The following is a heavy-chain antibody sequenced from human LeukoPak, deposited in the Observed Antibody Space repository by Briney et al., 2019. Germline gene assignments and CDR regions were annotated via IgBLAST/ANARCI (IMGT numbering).Heavy chain of an antibody. Sequence: PGGSLRLSCVASGFTFDDYWMHWVRQIQGKGLVWISDINTDGSRTRYANSVRGRFTISRDNAKNTVYLQMNSLRADDTGIFYCLRGELTPGVGYWGQGTLVTVSS. D-gene: IGHD1-1*01. CDR3: LRGELTPGVGY. CDR1: GFTFDDYW. CDR2: INTDGSRT. V-gene: IGHV3-74*01. J-gene: IGHJ4*02.